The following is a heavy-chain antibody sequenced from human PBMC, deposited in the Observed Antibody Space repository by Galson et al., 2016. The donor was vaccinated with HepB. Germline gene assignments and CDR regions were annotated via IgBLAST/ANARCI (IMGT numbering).Heavy chain of an antibody. CDR1: GYTFNTYN. CDR3: ARELDHSFYFDY. Sequence: SVKVSCKASGYTFNTYNMHWVRQAPGQGLERMGIIKPRGGNTIYAQKFRDRVTMTRDTSTSTVYMELISLRSEDTAVYYCARELDHSFYFDYWGQGTLLTVSS. J-gene: IGHJ4*02. CDR2: IKPRGGNT. D-gene: IGHD1-14*01. V-gene: IGHV1-46*02.